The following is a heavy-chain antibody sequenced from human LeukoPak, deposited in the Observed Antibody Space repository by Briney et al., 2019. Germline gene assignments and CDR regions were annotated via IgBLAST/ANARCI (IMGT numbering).Heavy chain of an antibody. CDR2: IIPIFGTA. CDR3: ARDVRVYCSSTSCPNWFDP. CDR1: GGTFSSYA. Sequence: SVKVSCKASGGTFSSYAISWVRQAPGQGLEWMGGIIPIFGTANYAQKLQGRVTMTTDTSTSTAYMELRSLRSDDTAVYYCARDVRVYCSSTSCPNWFDPWGQGTLVTVSS. J-gene: IGHJ5*02. D-gene: IGHD2-2*01. V-gene: IGHV1-69*05.